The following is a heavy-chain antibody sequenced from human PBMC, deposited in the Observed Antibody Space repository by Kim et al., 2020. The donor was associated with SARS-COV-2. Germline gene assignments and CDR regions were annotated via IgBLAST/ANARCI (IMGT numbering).Heavy chain of an antibody. CDR2: ISYDGSNK. CDR3: ACPSTYYYDSSPPGSLDY. J-gene: IGHJ4*02. CDR1: GFTFSSYA. Sequence: GGSLRLSCAASGFTFSSYAMHWVRQAPGKGLEWVAVISYDGSNKYYADSVKGRFTISRDNSKNTLYLQMNSLRAEDTAVYYCACPSTYYYDSSPPGSLDYWGQGTLVTVSS. D-gene: IGHD3-22*01. V-gene: IGHV3-30*04.